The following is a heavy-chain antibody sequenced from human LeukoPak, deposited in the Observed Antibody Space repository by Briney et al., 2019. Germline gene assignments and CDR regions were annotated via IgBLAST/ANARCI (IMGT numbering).Heavy chain of an antibody. CDR2: INPSGGST. CDR1: GYTFTSYY. D-gene: IGHD2-21*02. V-gene: IGHV1-46*01. J-gene: IGHJ4*02. Sequence: ASVKVSCKASGYTFTSYYMHWVRQAPGQGLEWMGIINPSGGSTSYAQKFQGRVTMTRDTSTSTVYMELSSLRPEDTAVYYCARADIVVVTGTYFDYWGQGTLVTVSS. CDR3: ARADIVVVTGTYFDY.